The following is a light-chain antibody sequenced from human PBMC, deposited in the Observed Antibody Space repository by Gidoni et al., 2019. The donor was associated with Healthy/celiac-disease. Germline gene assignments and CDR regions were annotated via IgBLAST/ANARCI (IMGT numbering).Light chain of an antibody. CDR3: QQSYSTPWT. CDR1: QSISSY. J-gene: IGKJ1*01. CDR2: AAS. V-gene: IGKV1-39*01. Sequence: DIQIPPSPSSLSASVGDRVTITCRVSQSISSYLNWYQQKPGKAPKLLIYAASSLQSGVPSRFSGSGSGTDFTLTISSLQPEDFATYYCQQSYSTPWTFGQGTKVEIK.